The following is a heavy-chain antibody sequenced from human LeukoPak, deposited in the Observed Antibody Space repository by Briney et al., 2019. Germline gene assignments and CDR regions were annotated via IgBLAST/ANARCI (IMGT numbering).Heavy chain of an antibody. CDR3: AKYIDGEMATSVLDQ. CDR1: GFSFGDFA. V-gene: IGHV3-9*01. J-gene: IGHJ4*02. D-gene: IGHD5-24*01. Sequence: GGSLSLSCAASGFSFGDFAMDWVRQAPGKGLEWVASLSCNSVIIGEGDSVKGLFTSTRENAENSLYLQMDSLKTEDTCLDYCAKYIDGEMATSVLDQWGPGTLVTVSS. CDR2: LSCNSVII.